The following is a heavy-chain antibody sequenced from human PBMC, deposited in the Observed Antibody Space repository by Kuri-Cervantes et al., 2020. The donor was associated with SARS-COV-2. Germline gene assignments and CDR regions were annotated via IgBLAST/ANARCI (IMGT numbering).Heavy chain of an antibody. CDR3: ARDPNANHNNWFDP. CDR1: GGSISSSSYY. V-gene: IGHV4-61*01. CDR2: IYYSGST. J-gene: IGHJ5*02. Sequence: GSLRLSCTVSGGSISSSSYYWGWIRQPPGKGLEWIGYIYYSGSTNYNPSLKSRVTIPVDTSKNQFSLKLSSVTAADTAVYYCARDPNANHNNWFDPWGQGTLVTVSS. D-gene: IGHD4/OR15-4a*01.